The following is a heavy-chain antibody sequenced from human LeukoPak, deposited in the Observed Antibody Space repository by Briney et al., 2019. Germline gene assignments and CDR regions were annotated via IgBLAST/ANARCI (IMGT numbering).Heavy chain of an antibody. D-gene: IGHD6-13*01. Sequence: PSETLSLTCTVSGGSISSYYWSWIRQPPGKGLEWIGYIYYSGSTNYNPSLKSRVTISVDTSKNQFSLKLSSVTAADTAVYYCARASLDGQLGVFDPWGQGTLVTVSS. CDR3: ARASLDGQLGVFDP. J-gene: IGHJ5*02. V-gene: IGHV4-59*01. CDR2: IYYSGST. CDR1: GGSISSYY.